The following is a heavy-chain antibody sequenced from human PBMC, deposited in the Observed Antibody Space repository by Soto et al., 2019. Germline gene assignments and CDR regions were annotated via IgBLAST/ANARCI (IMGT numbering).Heavy chain of an antibody. CDR2: INPNSGGT. CDR1: GYTFTGYY. V-gene: IGHV1-2*04. D-gene: IGHD2-15*01. J-gene: IGHJ3*02. CDR3: ARGYVVVVAATLYAFDI. Sequence: QVQLVQSGAEVKKPGASVKVSCKASGYTFTGYYMHWVRQAPGQGLAWMGWINPNSGGTNYAQKFQGWVTMTRDTSISTAYMELSRLRSDDTAVYYCARGYVVVVAATLYAFDIWGQGTMVTVSS.